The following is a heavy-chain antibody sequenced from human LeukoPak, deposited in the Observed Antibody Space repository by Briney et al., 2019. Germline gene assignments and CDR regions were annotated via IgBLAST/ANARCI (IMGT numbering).Heavy chain of an antibody. V-gene: IGHV1-46*01. J-gene: IGHJ3*02. CDR3: ARDYVSLDAFDI. Sequence: ASVKVSCKASGYTFTSYYMHWVRQAPGQGLEWMGIINPSGGSTSYAQKFQGRVTMTRDMSTSTVYMELSSLRPEDTAVYYCARDYVSLDAFDIWGQGTMVTVSS. D-gene: IGHD3-16*01. CDR1: GYTFTSYY. CDR2: INPSGGST.